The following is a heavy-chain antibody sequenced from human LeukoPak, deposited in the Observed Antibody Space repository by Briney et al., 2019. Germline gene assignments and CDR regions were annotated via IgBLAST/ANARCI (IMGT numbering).Heavy chain of an antibody. D-gene: IGHD3-9*01. CDR2: ISSSGSTI. CDR1: GFTFSSYE. V-gene: IGHV3-48*03. J-gene: IGHJ3*02. CDR3: ARVLRYFDWFPSGDAFDI. Sequence: GGSLRLSCAASGFTFSSYEMNWVRQAPGKGLEWVSYISSSGSTIYYADSVKGRFTISRDNAKNSPYLQMNSLRAEDTAVYYCARVLRYFDWFPSGDAFDIWGQGTMVTVPS.